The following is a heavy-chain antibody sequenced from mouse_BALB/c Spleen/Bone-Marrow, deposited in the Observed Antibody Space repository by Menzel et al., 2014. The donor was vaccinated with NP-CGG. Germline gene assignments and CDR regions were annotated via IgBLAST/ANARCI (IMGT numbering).Heavy chain of an antibody. CDR1: GYTFTSYD. CDR2: IYPGDGST. V-gene: IGHV1S56*01. J-gene: IGHJ3*01. Sequence: QVQLKESGPELVKPGALVKISCKASGYTFTSYDINWVKQRPGQGPEWIGWIYPGDGSTKYNEKFKGKATLTADKSSSTAYMQVSSLTSENSAVYFCAMTARGGFAYWGQGTLVTVSA. CDR3: AMTARGGFAY. D-gene: IGHD3-2*01.